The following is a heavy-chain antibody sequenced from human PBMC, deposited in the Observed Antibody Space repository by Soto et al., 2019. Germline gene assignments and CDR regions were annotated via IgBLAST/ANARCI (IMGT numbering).Heavy chain of an antibody. Sequence: GASVKVSCKASRYTFTSYGISWVRQAPGQGLEWMGWISAYNGNTNYAQKLQGRVTMTTDTSTSTAYMELRSLRSDDTAVYYCARRSRYAFWSGYYRDYYYYYMDVWGKGTTVSASS. CDR3: ARRSRYAFWSGYYRDYYYYYMDV. V-gene: IGHV1-18*01. CDR1: RYTFTSYG. D-gene: IGHD3-3*01. J-gene: IGHJ6*03. CDR2: ISAYNGNT.